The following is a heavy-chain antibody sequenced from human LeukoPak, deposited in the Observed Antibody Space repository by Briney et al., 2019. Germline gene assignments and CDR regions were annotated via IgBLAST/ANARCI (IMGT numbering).Heavy chain of an antibody. CDR3: VRQRGASGTINHFDP. V-gene: IGHV5-51*01. CDR2: IYPDDSDT. Sequence: GESLKISCKTSGCSFTTYWIGWVRQMPGTGLEWVGAIYPDDSDTGYSPSFQGQVVISADRSIRTAYLQWNTLKTSDTAMYYCVRQRGASGTINHFDPWGQGTLVTVSS. D-gene: IGHD3-10*01. CDR1: GCSFTTYW. J-gene: IGHJ5*02.